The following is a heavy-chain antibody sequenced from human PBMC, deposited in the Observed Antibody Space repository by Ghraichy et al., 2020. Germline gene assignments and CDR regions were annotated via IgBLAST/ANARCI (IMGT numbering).Heavy chain of an antibody. CDR2: ISANKGNA. CDR1: GYNLNNYG. D-gene: IGHD3-16*01. J-gene: IGHJ6*02. V-gene: IGHV1-18*01. CDR3: ARGEVDYYYGMDV. Sequence: ASVKVSCKASGYNLNNYGITWVRQAPGQGLEWMGWISANKGNANYEQKFQGRVTMTTDPSTNTAYMELRSLRSDDTAVYYCARGEVDYYYGMDVWGQGTTVTVSS.